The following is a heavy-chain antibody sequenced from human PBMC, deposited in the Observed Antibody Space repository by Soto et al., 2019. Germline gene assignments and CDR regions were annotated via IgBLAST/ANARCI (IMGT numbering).Heavy chain of an antibody. CDR2: ISYDGSNI. V-gene: IGHV3-30*03. Sequence: SLRLSCAASGFMFSSYDMHWVRQAPGKGLEWVAVISYDGSNIYYADSVKGRFTISRDNSKNTLYLQMNSLRAEDTAAYFCATLVDKSVDDYWGQGTLVTVSS. J-gene: IGHJ4*02. CDR1: GFMFSSYD. CDR3: ATLVDKSVDDY. D-gene: IGHD2-21*01.